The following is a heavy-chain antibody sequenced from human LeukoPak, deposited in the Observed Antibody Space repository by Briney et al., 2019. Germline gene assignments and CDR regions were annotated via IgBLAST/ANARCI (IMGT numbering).Heavy chain of an antibody. CDR3: AREVASTYNWFDP. Sequence: GGSLRLSCAASGFTFSSYAMHWVRQAPGKGLEWVAVISYDGSNKYYADSVKGRFTISRDNSKNALYLQMNSLRAEDTAVYYCAREVASTYNWFDPWGQGTLVTVSS. CDR1: GFTFSSYA. J-gene: IGHJ5*02. V-gene: IGHV3-30-3*01. D-gene: IGHD5/OR15-5a*01. CDR2: ISYDGSNK.